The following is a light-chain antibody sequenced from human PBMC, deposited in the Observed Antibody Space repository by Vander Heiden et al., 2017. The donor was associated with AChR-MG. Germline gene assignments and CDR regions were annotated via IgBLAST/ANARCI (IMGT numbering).Light chain of an antibody. CDR3: VAWDDSLNGGL. V-gene: IGLV1-44*01. Sequence: QSGLTQPPSASGTPGQRVTISCSGSSSNIGSKTVNWYQHLPGTAPKRLINSTNQRPSGVPDRFSGSKSGTSASLGISDLQSEDEADDYCVAWDDSLNGGLFGGGTKLTV. CDR1: SSNIGSKT. CDR2: STN. J-gene: IGLJ2*01.